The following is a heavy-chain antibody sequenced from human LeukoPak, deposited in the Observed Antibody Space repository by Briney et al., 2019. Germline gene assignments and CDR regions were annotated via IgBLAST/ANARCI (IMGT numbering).Heavy chain of an antibody. Sequence: ASVKVSCKASGYTFTSYGISWVRQAPGQGLEWLGWMSAYGTNTNYAQSLQGRVTVTTDTLTNTAYMHLRSLRSDDTAMYYCARDLAHDYYDSSYAAFDIWGQGTMVTVSS. D-gene: IGHD3-22*01. J-gene: IGHJ3*02. V-gene: IGHV1-18*01. CDR1: GYTFTSYG. CDR3: ARDLAHDYYDSSYAAFDI. CDR2: MSAYGTNT.